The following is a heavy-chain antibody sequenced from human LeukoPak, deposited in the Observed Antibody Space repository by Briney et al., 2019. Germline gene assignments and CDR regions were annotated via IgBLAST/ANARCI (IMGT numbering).Heavy chain of an antibody. J-gene: IGHJ3*02. V-gene: IGHV3-21*01. CDR3: AIDVGVSAPDAFDI. CDR1: GFPISTYN. CDR2: ISISSNYI. D-gene: IGHD1-26*01. Sequence: KPGGSLRLXCAASGFPISTYNMNWVRQAPGKGLEWVSSISISSNYIYYADSVKGRVTISRDHAKNSLYLQMTALGDEDTVVYYCAIDVGVSAPDAFDIWGQGTMVTVSS.